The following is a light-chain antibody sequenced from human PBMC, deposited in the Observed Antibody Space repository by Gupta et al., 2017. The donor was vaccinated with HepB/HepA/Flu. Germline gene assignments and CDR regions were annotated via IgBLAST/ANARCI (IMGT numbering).Light chain of an antibody. CDR2: WAS. J-gene: IGKJ1*01. CDR1: QTVLYSSNNKNY. CDR3: QQDYSTPPA. Sequence: DIVMTQSPDSLAVSLGERATINCKSSQTVLYSSNNKNYLAWYQQKPGQPPKLLIYWASARESGVPDRFRGSGSGTDFTLTITSLQAEDVAVYYCQQDYSTPPAFGPGTKVEI. V-gene: IGKV4-1*01.